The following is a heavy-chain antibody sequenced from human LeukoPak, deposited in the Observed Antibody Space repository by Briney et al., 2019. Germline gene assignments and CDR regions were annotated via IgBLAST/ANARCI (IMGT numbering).Heavy chain of an antibody. V-gene: IGHV4-59*01. CDR1: GGSISSYY. Sequence: PSETLSLTCTVSGGSISSYYWSWIRQPPGQGLEWIGYIYYSGSTNYNPSLKSRVTISVDTSKNQFSLKLSSVTAADTAVYYCARVRYYYDSSGFGLRNWGQGTLVTVSS. CDR2: IYYSGST. D-gene: IGHD3-22*01. J-gene: IGHJ4*02. CDR3: ARVRYYYDSSGFGLRN.